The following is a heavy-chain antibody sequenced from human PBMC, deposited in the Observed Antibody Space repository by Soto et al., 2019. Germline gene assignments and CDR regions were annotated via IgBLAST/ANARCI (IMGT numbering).Heavy chain of an antibody. CDR3: GGSSSYYYYYYMDV. Sequence: GGSLRLSCAASGFTVSSNYMSWVRQAPGKGLEWVSVIYSGGSTYYADSVKGRFTISRDNSKNTLYLQMNSLRAEDTAVYYCGGSSSYYYYYYMDVWGKGTTVTVSS. CDR1: GFTVSSNY. CDR2: IYSGGST. J-gene: IGHJ6*03. D-gene: IGHD6-6*01. V-gene: IGHV3-66*02.